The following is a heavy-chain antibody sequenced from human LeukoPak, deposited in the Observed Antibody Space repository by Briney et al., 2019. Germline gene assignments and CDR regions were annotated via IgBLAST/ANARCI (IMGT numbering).Heavy chain of an antibody. CDR1: GGSISSGSYY. V-gene: IGHV4-61*02. D-gene: IGHD2-2*01. CDR3: ASAKLEYCSSTSCYAADY. J-gene: IGHJ4*02. CDR2: IYTSGST. Sequence: SETLSLTCTVSGGSISSGSYYWSWIRQPAGKGLEWIGRIYTSGSTNYNPSLKSRVTISVDTSKNQFSLRLSSVTAADTAVYYCASAKLEYCSSTSCYAADYWGQGTLVTVSS.